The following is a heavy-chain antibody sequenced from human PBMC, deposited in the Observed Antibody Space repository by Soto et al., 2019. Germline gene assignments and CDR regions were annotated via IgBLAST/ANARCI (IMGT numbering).Heavy chain of an antibody. D-gene: IGHD3-9*01. J-gene: IGHJ6*01. CDR3: ARVDWPYDLPRFGMDV. Sequence: PLQSLIISSTCSGYNRIRYWITRVRQMRGKGLDWIGWFDPSHSNTDYSPSFQGHATISADKAINTAYRKWSSVRASDTAIYYCARVDWPYDLPRFGMDVSGPGVTVTVSS. CDR1: GYNRIRYW. V-gene: IGHV5-10-1*01. CDR2: FDPSHSNT.